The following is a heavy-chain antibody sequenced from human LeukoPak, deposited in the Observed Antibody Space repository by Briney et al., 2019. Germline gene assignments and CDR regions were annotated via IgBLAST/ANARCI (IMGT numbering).Heavy chain of an antibody. J-gene: IGHJ4*02. Sequence: GPLRLSCTTSGFTFGDYAMSWIRQPPGKGLEWIVEINHSGSTNYNPSLKSRVTISVDTSRNQFSLKVSSVTAADTAVYYCARSERSGIYFDYWGQGTLVTVSS. D-gene: IGHD6-13*01. CDR2: INHSGST. CDR3: ARSERSGIYFDY. V-gene: IGHV4-34*01. CDR1: GFTFGDYA.